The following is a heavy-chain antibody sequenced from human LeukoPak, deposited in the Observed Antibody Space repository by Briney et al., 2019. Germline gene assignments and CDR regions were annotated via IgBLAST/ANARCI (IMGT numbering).Heavy chain of an antibody. CDR2: INHSGGT. CDR3: AGQKSLNY. CDR1: GGSFSGYY. J-gene: IGHJ4*02. Sequence: PSETLSLTCAVYGGSFSGYYWSWIRQPPGKGLEWIGEINHSGGTNYNPSLKSRVTMSIDTSKNQFSLKLSSVTAADTAVYYCAGQKSLNYWGQGTLVTVSS. D-gene: IGHD3-16*01. V-gene: IGHV4-34*01.